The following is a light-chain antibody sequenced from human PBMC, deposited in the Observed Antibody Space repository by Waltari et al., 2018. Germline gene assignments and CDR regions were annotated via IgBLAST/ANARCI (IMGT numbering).Light chain of an antibody. J-gene: IGKJ1*01. V-gene: IGKV1-5*01. Sequence: DIQMTQSPSTLSASVGDRVTITCRASPSVSMWLAWYRQKPGEAPKLLIYDASSLESGVPSRFSGSGSGTEFTLTISSLQSDDFATYYCQQYRGLWTFGQGTRVEVK. CDR1: PSVSMW. CDR3: QQYRGLWT. CDR2: DAS.